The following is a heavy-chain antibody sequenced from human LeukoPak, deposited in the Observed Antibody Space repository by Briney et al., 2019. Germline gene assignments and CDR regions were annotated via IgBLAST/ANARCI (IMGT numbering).Heavy chain of an antibody. J-gene: IGHJ4*02. V-gene: IGHV1-24*01. Sequence: ASVKVSCKVSGYTLTELSMHWVRQAPGKGLEWMGGFDPEDGETIYAQEFQGRVTMTEDTSTDTAYMELSSLRSEDTAVYYCATDLSEYCSSTSCYTPWWGQGTLVTVSS. D-gene: IGHD2-2*02. CDR3: ATDLSEYCSSTSCYTPW. CDR2: FDPEDGET. CDR1: GYTLTELS.